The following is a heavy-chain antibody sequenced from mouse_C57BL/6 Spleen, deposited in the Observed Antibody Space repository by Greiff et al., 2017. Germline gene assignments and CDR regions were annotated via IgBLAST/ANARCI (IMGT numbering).Heavy chain of an antibody. Sequence: QVTLKESGPGLVQPSQSLSITCTVPGFSLTSYGVHWVRQSPGKGLEWLGVIWSGGSTDYNAAFISRLSISKDNSKSQVFFKMNSLQADDTAIYYCARCDYGSSYPYYYAMDYWGQGTSVTVSS. J-gene: IGHJ4*01. V-gene: IGHV2-2*01. CDR1: GFSLTSYG. D-gene: IGHD1-1*01. CDR2: IWSGGST. CDR3: ARCDYGSSYPYYYAMDY.